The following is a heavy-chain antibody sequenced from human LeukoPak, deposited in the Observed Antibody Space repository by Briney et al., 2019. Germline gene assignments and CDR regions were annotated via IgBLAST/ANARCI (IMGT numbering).Heavy chain of an antibody. J-gene: IGHJ6*02. V-gene: IGHV1-8*01. D-gene: IGHD6-13*01. CDR1: GYTFTSYD. CDR3: ARLASSSWPLYYYYGMDV. Sequence: ASVKVSCKASGYTFTSYDINWVRQATGQGLEWMGWMNPNNGNTGYAQKFQGRVTMTRSTSISTAYMVLSSLRSEDTAVYYCARLASSSWPLYYYYGMDVWGQGTTVTVSS. CDR2: MNPNNGNT.